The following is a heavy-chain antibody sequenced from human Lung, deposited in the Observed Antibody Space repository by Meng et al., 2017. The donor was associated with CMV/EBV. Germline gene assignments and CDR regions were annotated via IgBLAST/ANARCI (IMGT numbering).Heavy chain of an antibody. V-gene: IGHV3-43*01. CDR3: AKDISSHGMAIPDN. CDR1: GFTFDDYT. Sequence: GGSLRLXXAASGFTFDDYTMHWVRQAPGKGLEWVSLISWDGGTTYYADSVKGRFSISRDNSKDFLYLQLNSLRSEDTAFYYCAKDISSHGMAIPDNWGREXLVTVSS. CDR2: ISWDGGTT. D-gene: IGHD5-24*01. J-gene: IGHJ4*02.